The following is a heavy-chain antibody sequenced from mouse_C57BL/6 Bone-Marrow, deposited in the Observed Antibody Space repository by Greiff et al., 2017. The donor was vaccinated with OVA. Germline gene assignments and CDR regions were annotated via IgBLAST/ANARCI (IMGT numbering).Heavy chain of an antibody. Sequence: EVKLVESGGDLVKPGGSLKLSCAASGFTFSSYGMSWVRQTPDKRLEWVATISSGGSYTYYPDSVKGRFTISRDNAKNTLYLQMSSLKSEDTAMYYCARPWGYFDYWGQGTTLTVSS. CDR3: ARPWGYFDY. V-gene: IGHV5-6*02. J-gene: IGHJ2*01. CDR2: ISSGGSYT. CDR1: GFTFSSYG.